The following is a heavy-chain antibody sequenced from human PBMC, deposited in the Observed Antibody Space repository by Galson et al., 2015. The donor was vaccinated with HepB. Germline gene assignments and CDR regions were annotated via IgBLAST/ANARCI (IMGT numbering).Heavy chain of an antibody. CDR1: GYTFTSYG. CDR3: ARYYDILTGYPSSDY. Sequence: SVKVSCKASGYTFTSYGISWVRQAPGQGLEWMGWISAYNGNTNYAQKLQGRVTMTTDTSTSTAYMELRSLRSDDTAVYYCARYYDILTGYPSSDYWGQGTLVTVSS. CDR2: ISAYNGNT. V-gene: IGHV1-18*01. J-gene: IGHJ4*02. D-gene: IGHD3-9*01.